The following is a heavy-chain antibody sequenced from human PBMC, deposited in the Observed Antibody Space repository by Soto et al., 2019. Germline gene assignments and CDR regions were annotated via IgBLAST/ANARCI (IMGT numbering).Heavy chain of an antibody. CDR3: ARDGNFAFLGYSFAFDF. D-gene: IGHD5-18*01. CDR2: MNLDTGGT. V-gene: IGHV1-2*06. J-gene: IGHJ4*02. CDR1: GYRFTAYY. Sequence: QVQLVQSGAEVKKPGASVRVSCETSGYRFTAYYIHWVRQAPVQGLAWMGRMNLDTGGTTYAQKFQGRVTMTSDTSISTAYMELSSLKSDDTAMYYCARDGNFAFLGYSFAFDFWGQGALVTVST.